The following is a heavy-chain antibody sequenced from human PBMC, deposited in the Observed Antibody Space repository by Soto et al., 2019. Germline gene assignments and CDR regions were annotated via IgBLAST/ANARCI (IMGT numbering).Heavy chain of an antibody. CDR2: IDPIDSYT. J-gene: IGHJ6*02. D-gene: IGHD2-2*01. Sequence: GESLKISCQGSGYNFASYWISWVRQMPGKGLEWMGRIDPIDSYTNYSPSFQGHVTISADKSISTAYLQWSSLKASDTAMYYCARRYCSSASCPRSYYGMDVWGQGTTVTVSS. CDR1: GYNFASYW. CDR3: ARRYCSSASCPRSYYGMDV. V-gene: IGHV5-10-1*01.